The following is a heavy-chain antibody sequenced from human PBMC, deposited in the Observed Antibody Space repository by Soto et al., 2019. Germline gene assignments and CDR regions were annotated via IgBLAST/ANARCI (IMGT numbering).Heavy chain of an antibody. V-gene: IGHV3-23*01. Sequence: GGSLRLSCAASGFTFSSYAMSWVRQAPGKGLEWVSAISGSGGSTYYADSVKGRFTISRDNSKNTLYLQMNSLRAEDTAVYYCAKCAYYYGSGSPSPMDVWGQGTTVTVSS. D-gene: IGHD3-10*01. J-gene: IGHJ6*02. CDR3: AKCAYYYGSGSPSPMDV. CDR1: GFTFSSYA. CDR2: ISGSGGST.